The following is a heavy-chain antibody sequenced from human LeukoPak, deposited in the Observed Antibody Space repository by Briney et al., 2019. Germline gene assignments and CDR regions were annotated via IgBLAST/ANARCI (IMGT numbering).Heavy chain of an antibody. V-gene: IGHV4-39*07. J-gene: IGHJ5*02. CDR1: GGSIGSSSYY. CDR3: ARVRAVAAFS. Sequence: PSETLSLTCTVSGGSIGSSSYYWGWIRQPPGKGLEWIGNIYYSGSTYYNPSLKSRVTISVDTSKNQFSLKLSSVTAADTAVYYCARVRAVAAFSWGQGTLVTVSS. CDR2: IYYSGST. D-gene: IGHD6-6*01.